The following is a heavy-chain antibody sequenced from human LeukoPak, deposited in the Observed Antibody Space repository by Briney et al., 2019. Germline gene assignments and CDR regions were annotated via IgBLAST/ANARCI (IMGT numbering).Heavy chain of an antibody. CDR2: IWYDGTIK. J-gene: IGHJ4*02. CDR1: GVSFSSYG. D-gene: IGHD1-26*01. V-gene: IGHV3-33*06. CDR3: AKDRWNSGSPTGYFDY. Sequence: GGSLRLSCAASGVSFSSYGMHWVRQAPGEGLDWVAVIWYDGTIKYYGDSVKGRFTISRDNSNNMLYLQMNSLRAEDSAVYYCAKDRWNSGSPTGYFDYWSQGTLVTVSS.